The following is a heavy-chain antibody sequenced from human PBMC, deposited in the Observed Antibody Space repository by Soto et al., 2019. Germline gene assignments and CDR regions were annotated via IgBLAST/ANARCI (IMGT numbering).Heavy chain of an antibody. CDR3: TSDYGLDY. J-gene: IGHJ4*02. D-gene: IGHD4-17*01. V-gene: IGHV3-23*01. CDR1: GFIFSSFG. Sequence: GGSLRLSCVASGFIFSSFGMSWVRQAPGKGLEWVTGISGAGGSTYYVESVKGRFTISRDNSKNIVFLQMNTLRAEDTAVYYCTSDYGLDYWGQGALVTVSS. CDR2: ISGAGGST.